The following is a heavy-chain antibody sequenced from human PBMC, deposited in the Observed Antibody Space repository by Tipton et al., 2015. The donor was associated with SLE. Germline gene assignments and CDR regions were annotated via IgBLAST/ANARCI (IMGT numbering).Heavy chain of an antibody. CDR1: GGSINSGNYY. Sequence: TLSLTCTVSGGSINSGNYYWSWIRQPAGKGLEWIGLIYTSGHTNSNLSLEGRVTLSLDMSKNHFSLKLNSLTAADTAVYYCARERNLGWELGFASWGQGILVTVSS. V-gene: IGHV4-61*02. D-gene: IGHD4-23*01. CDR2: IYTSGHT. J-gene: IGHJ4*02. CDR3: ARERNLGWELGFAS.